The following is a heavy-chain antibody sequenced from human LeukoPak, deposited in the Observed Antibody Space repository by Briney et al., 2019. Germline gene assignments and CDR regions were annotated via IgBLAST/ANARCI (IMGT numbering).Heavy chain of an antibody. CDR3: AREPLLWFGELYATEPDY. CDR1: GYTFTGHY. CDR2: INPNSGGT. J-gene: IGHJ4*02. D-gene: IGHD3-10*01. V-gene: IGHV1-2*02. Sequence: RASVKVSCKASGYTFTGHYMHWVRQAPGQGLEWMGWINPNSGGTNYAQKFQGRVTMTRDTSISTAYMELSRLRSDDTAVYYCAREPLLWFGELYATEPDYWGQGTLVTVSS.